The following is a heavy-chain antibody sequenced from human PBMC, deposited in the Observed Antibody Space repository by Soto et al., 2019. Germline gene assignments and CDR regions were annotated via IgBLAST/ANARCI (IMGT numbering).Heavy chain of an antibody. CDR1: GYTFTGYY. D-gene: IGHD5-12*01. V-gene: IGHV1-2*04. CDR3: ARSSGYSGSTCDY. J-gene: IGHJ4*02. Sequence: QVQLVQSGAEVKKPGASVKVSCEASGYTFTGYYMHWVRQAPGQGLEWMGWINPNSGGTNYAQKFQGWVTMTRDTSISTAYMELSRLRSDDTAVYYCARSSGYSGSTCDYWGQGTLVTVSS. CDR2: INPNSGGT.